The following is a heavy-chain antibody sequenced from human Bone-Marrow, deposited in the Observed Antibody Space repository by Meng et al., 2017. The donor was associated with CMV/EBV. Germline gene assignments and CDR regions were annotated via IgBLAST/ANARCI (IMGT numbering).Heavy chain of an antibody. J-gene: IGHJ4*01. D-gene: IGHD2-2*02. CDR3: ASGPKRSTIVVVPAAIQETDY. CDR1: GYTFTSYD. CDR2: MNPNSGNT. Sequence: ASVKVSCKASGYTFTSYDINWVRQATGQGLEWMGWMNPNSGNTNYAQKFQGRVTMTRDTSISTAYMELSRLRSDDTAVYYCASGPKRSTIVVVPAAIQETDYWGHGTRVTVSS. V-gene: IGHV1-8*01.